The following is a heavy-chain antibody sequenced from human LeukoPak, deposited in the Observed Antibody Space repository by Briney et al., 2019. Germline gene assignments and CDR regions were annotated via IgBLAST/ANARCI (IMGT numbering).Heavy chain of an antibody. CDR3: AKSRGSGSDG. J-gene: IGHJ4*02. CDR2: ISYDGSNK. CDR1: GFTFSSYG. Sequence: GGSLRLSCAASGFTFSSYGMHWVRQAPDKGLEWVAVISYDGSNKYYADSVKGRFTISRDNSKNTLYLQVNSLRAEDTAVYYCAKSRGSGSDGWGQGTLVTVSS. D-gene: IGHD3-10*01. V-gene: IGHV3-30*18.